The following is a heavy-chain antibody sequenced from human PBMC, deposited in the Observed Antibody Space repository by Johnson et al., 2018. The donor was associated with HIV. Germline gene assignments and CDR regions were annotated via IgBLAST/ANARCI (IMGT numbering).Heavy chain of an antibody. Sequence: HVQLVESGGGVVQPGRSLRLSCAASGFTFSDYYMNWIRQAPGKGLEWLSNISSGGSVRYYADSVRGRFTISRDSAKNSLYLQMNSLRAEDTALYYCARGVSSGYYSNAFDVWGQGTMATVSS. V-gene: IGHV3-11*01. J-gene: IGHJ3*01. CDR1: GFTFSDYY. CDR3: ARGVSSGYYSNAFDV. D-gene: IGHD3-22*01. CDR2: ISSGGSVR.